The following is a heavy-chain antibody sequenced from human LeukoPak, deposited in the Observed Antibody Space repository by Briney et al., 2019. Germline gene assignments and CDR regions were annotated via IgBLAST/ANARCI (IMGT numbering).Heavy chain of an antibody. D-gene: IGHD5-24*01. J-gene: IGHJ4*02. CDR2: ISSGSSYI. CDR3: VRSMATTTFSFDY. V-gene: IGHV3-21*01. Sequence: PGGSLRLSCAASGFTFSTYSMDWVRQAPGQGLEWVASISSGSSYIYYADSVKGRFTISRDNAKNSLYLQMNSLRAEDTAVYYCVRSMATTTFSFDYWGQGTLVTVSS. CDR1: GFTFSTYS.